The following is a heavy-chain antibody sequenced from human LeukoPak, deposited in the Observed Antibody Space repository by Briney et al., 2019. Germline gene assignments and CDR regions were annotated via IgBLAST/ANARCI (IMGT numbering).Heavy chain of an antibody. CDR1: GFTFVTYG. J-gene: IGHJ3*02. D-gene: IGHD1-26*01. Sequence: GGSLRLSCAASGFTFVTYGMHSVRHPPGKWLELVSSIIGNGGSTYYADSVKGRFTISRDNSKNTLYLQMNSLRAEDTAVYYCAKDVWELPPVREHDAFDIWGQGTMVTVSS. CDR2: IIGNGGST. CDR3: AKDVWELPPVREHDAFDI. V-gene: IGHV3-23*01.